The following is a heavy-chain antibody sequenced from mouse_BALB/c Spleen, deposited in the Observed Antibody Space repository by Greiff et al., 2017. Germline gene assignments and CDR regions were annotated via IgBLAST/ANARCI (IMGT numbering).Heavy chain of an antibody. D-gene: IGHD1-1*01. V-gene: IGHV3-6*02. Sequence: EVQLVESGPGLVKPSQSLSLTCSVTGYSITSGYYWNWIRQFPGNKLEWMGYISYDGSNNYNPSLKNRISITRDTSKNQFFLKLNSVTTEDTATYYCARRGGSSYGAMDYWGQGTSVTVSS. J-gene: IGHJ4*01. CDR3: ARRGGSSYGAMDY. CDR1: GYSITSGYY. CDR2: ISYDGSN.